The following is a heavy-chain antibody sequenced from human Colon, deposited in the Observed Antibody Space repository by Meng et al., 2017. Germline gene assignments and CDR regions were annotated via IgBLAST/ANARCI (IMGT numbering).Heavy chain of an antibody. D-gene: IGHD2/OR15-2a*01. CDR3: ARGLNIHRFYDD. CDR1: GFTFSDSA. Sequence: GESLKISCAASGFTFSDSAMHWVRQSPGKGLEWVALTSHDETDKFYADSVKGRFTISRDNSNNTLYLQMNSLRPEDTAVYFCARGLNIHRFYDDWGPGTLVTVSS. CDR2: TSHDETDK. J-gene: IGHJ4*02. V-gene: IGHV3-30*01.